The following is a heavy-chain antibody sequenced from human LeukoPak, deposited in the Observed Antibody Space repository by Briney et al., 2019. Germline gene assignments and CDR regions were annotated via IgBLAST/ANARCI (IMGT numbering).Heavy chain of an antibody. CDR1: GGSFSGYY. V-gene: IGHV4-34*01. CDR3: ARGRKYSSSSSILDY. CDR2: INHSGST. Sequence: SETLSLTCAVYGGSFSGYYWSWIRQPPGKGLEWIGEINHSGSTNYNPSLKSRVTISVDTPKNQFSLKLSSVTAADTAVYYCARGRKYSSSSSILDYWGQGTLVTVSS. D-gene: IGHD6-6*01. J-gene: IGHJ4*02.